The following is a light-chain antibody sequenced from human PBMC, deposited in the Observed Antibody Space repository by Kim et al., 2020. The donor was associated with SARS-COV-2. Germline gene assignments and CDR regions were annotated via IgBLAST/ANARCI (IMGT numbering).Light chain of an antibody. V-gene: IGLV4-69*01. CDR1: SGHSSYA. J-gene: IGLJ3*02. CDR2: LNSGGSH. CDR3: QTWGTGIG. Sequence: QPVLTKSPSASASLGASVKLTCTLSSGHSSYAIAWHQQQPEKGPRYLMKLNSGGSHSKGGGLPDRFSGSSCGAVRYLTISSLQSEDEADYYCQTWGTGIGFGGGTQLTVL.